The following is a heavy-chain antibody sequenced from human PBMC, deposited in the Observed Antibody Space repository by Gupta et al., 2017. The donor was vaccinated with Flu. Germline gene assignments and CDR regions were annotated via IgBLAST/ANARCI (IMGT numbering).Heavy chain of an antibody. CDR2: ISWNSGSI. CDR1: GFTFDDYA. J-gene: IGHJ6*02. CDR3: AKDGSGLFYYYHGMDV. V-gene: IGHV3-9*01. D-gene: IGHD2-21*01. Sequence: EVQLVESGGGLVQPGRSLRLSCAASGFTFDDYAMHWVRQAPGKGLEWVSGISWNSGSIGYADSVKGRFTISRDNAKNSLYLQMNSLRAEDTALYYCAKDGSGLFYYYHGMDVWGQGTTVTVSS.